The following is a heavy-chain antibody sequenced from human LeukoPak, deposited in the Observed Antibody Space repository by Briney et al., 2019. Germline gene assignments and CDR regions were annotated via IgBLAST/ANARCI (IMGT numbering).Heavy chain of an antibody. CDR1: GFTFSSYA. V-gene: IGHV3-23*01. Sequence: PGGSLRLSCAASGFTFSSYAMSWVRQAPGTGLEWVSTIGGSGGNPHHADSVKGRSTISRDNSKNTLYLQMNSLRVDDTAVYYCAKAPVGANYYDTSGYFDYWGQGTLVTVSS. CDR2: IGGSGGNP. CDR3: AKAPVGANYYDTSGYFDY. D-gene: IGHD3-22*01. J-gene: IGHJ4*02.